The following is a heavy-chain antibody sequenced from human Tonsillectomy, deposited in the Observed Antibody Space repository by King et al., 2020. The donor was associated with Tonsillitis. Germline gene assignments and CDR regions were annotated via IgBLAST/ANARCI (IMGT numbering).Heavy chain of an antibody. CDR2: IYYRGKT. CDR1: GGSISDTSYH. V-gene: IGHV4-39*02. D-gene: IGHD3-22*01. J-gene: IGHJ5*02. Sequence: QLQESGPGLVKPSETLSLTCIVSGGSISDTSYHWGWLRQPPGKGLEWIGSIYYRGKTYYNSSLKSRVTILVDTSKNQFSLKLSSVTAADTAVYYCARDPGYSRGFDPWGQGTLVTVSS. CDR3: ARDPGYSRGFDP.